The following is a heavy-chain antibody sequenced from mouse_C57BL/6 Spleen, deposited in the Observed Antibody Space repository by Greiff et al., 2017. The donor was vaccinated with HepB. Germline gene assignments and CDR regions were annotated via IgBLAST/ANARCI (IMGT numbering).Heavy chain of an antibody. CDR1: GFTFSDYY. CDR2: ISNGGGST. CDR3: ARYYYGSSYRYFDV. V-gene: IGHV5-12*01. D-gene: IGHD1-1*01. J-gene: IGHJ1*03. Sequence: EVQGVESGGGLVQPGGSLKLSCAASGFTFSDYYMYWVRQTPEKRLEWVAYISNGGGSTYYTDTVKGRFTISRDNAKNTLYLQMSRLKSEDTAMYYCARYYYGSSYRYFDVWGKGTTVTVSS.